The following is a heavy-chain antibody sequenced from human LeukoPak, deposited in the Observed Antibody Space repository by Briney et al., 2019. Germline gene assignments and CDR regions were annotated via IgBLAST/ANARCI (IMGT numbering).Heavy chain of an antibody. CDR1: GGSFSGYY. D-gene: IGHD3-10*01. CDR3: ARKGDYYGSGSSFWFDP. V-gene: IGHV4-34*01. Sequence: PSETLSLTCAVYGGSFSGYYWSWIRQPPGKGLEWIGEINHSGSTNYNPSLKSRVTISVDTSKNQFPLKLSSVTAADTAVYYCARKGDYYGSGSSFWFDPWGQGTLVTVSS. CDR2: INHSGST. J-gene: IGHJ5*02.